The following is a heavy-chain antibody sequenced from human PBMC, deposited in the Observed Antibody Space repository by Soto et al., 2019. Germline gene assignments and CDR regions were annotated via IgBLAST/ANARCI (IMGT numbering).Heavy chain of an antibody. V-gene: IGHV4-59*07. CDR2: IYASGSP. Sequence: SDTLSLTCTISGVSISVYYWSWVRQPPGHELEWIGYIYASGSPYYNPSLRSRVTISADTSKNQISLKLTSPTAADTAVYYCARGVGSSPPRYWGRGTLVT. CDR1: GVSISVYY. D-gene: IGHD1-26*01. CDR3: ARGVGSSPPRY. J-gene: IGHJ4*02.